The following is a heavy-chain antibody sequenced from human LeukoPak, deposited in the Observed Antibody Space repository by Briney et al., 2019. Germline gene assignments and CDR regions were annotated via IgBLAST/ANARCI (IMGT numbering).Heavy chain of an antibody. CDR1: GGSISSYY. Sequence: SETLSLTCTVFGGSISSYYWCWIRQPPGKGLEWIGYIHYSGSTNYNPSLKSRVTMAVDTSENQFSLNLSSVTTADTAVYYCARGGTGYSSYYNMDVWGQGATVTVSS. CDR2: IHYSGST. CDR3: ARGGTGYSSYYNMDV. V-gene: IGHV4-59*01. D-gene: IGHD5-18*01. J-gene: IGHJ6*02.